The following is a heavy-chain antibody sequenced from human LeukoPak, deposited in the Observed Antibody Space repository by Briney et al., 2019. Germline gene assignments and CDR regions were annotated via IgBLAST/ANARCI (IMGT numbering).Heavy chain of an antibody. D-gene: IGHD6-6*01. J-gene: IGHJ5*02. CDR2: IYPGDSDT. CDR1: GYRFSSFW. Sequence: GESLKISCKGSGYRFSSFWIGWVRQMPGKGLEWMGIIYPGDSDTRYSPSFQGQVTISADKSISTAYLQWSSLKASDTAMYYCARQSSAAIPNWFDPWGQGTLVTVSS. CDR3: ARQSSAAIPNWFDP. V-gene: IGHV5-51*01.